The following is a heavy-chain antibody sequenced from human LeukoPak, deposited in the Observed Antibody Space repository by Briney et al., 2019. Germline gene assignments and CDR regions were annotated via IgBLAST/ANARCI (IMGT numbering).Heavy chain of an antibody. CDR3: ARDKREGGDGGTDV. V-gene: IGHV3-43*02. CDR1: GFTFDDSA. D-gene: IGHD4-17*01. CDR2: ITGDVGTT. J-gene: IGHJ6*02. Sequence: GGSLRLSCAASGFTFDDSAMHWVRQTPEKGLEWVSLITGDVGTTYYADSVKGRFTISRDNGKNSLYLHMNSLRSEDTAFYYCARDKREGGDGGTDVWGQGTTVTVSS.